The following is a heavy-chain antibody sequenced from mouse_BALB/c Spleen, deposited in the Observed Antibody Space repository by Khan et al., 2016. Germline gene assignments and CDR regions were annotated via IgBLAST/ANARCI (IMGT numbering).Heavy chain of an antibody. CDR3: VRDETGSSYGAY. CDR2: IRSKSNNYAT. V-gene: IGHV10S3*01. Sequence: EMQLVETGGGLVQPKGSLKLSCAASGFTFNTNAMNWVRQAPGKGLEWVARIRSKSNNYATYYADSVKDRFTISRDDSQSMLYLQMNNLKTEDTAMYYCVRDETGSSYGAYWGQGTLVTVSA. CDR1: GFTFNTNA. J-gene: IGHJ3*01. D-gene: IGHD1-1*01.